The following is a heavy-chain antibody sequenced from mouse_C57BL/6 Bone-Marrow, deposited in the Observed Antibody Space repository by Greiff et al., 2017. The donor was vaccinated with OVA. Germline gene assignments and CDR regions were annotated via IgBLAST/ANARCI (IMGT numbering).Heavy chain of an antibody. CDR1: GYTFTSYW. Sequence: QVQLKQPGAELVKPGASVKLSCKASGYTFTSYWMHWVKQRPGQGLEWIGMIHPNSGSTNYNEKFKSKATLTVDKSSSTAYMQLSSLTSEDSAVYYCARRVGDAMDYWGQGTSVTSPQ. D-gene: IGHD1-1*02. J-gene: IGHJ4*01. V-gene: IGHV1-64*01. CDR2: IHPNSGST. CDR3: ARRVGDAMDY.